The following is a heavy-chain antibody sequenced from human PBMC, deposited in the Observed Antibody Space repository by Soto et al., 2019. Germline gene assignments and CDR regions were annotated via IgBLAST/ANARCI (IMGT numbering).Heavy chain of an antibody. Sequence: SETLSLTYTVSGGSISSSSYYWGWIRQPPGKGLEWIGSIYYSGSTYYNPSLKSRVTISVDTSKNQFSLKLSSVTAADTAVYYCARIAVAGYYYYYHGMDVWGQGTTVTVSS. CDR2: IYYSGST. V-gene: IGHV4-39*01. CDR1: GGSISSSSYY. CDR3: ARIAVAGYYYYYHGMDV. J-gene: IGHJ6*02. D-gene: IGHD6-19*01.